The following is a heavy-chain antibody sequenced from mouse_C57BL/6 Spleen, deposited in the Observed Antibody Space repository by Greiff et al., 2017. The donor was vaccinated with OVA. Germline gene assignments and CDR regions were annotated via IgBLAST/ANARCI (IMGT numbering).Heavy chain of an antibody. Sequence: EVKVVESGGDLVKPGGSLKLSCAASGFTFSSYGMSWVRQTPDKRLEWVATISSGGSYTYYPDSVKGRFTISRDNDKNTLYLQMSSLKSEDTAMYYCARGDYAMDYWGQGTSVTVSS. CDR3: ARGDYAMDY. J-gene: IGHJ4*01. CDR1: GFTFSSYG. V-gene: IGHV5-6*01. CDR2: ISSGGSYT.